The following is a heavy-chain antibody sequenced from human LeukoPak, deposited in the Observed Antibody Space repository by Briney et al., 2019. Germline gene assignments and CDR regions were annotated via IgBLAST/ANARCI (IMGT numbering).Heavy chain of an antibody. CDR1: GGSISSYY. V-gene: IGHV4-59*08. Sequence: SETLSLTCTVSGGSISSYYWSWIRQPPGKGLEWIGYIYYSGSTNYNPSLESRVTISVDTSKNQFSLKLSSVTAADTAVYYCARHVACSGSLRSRIDAFDIWGQGTMVTVSS. D-gene: IGHD1-26*01. CDR2: IYYSGST. J-gene: IGHJ3*02. CDR3: ARHVACSGSLRSRIDAFDI.